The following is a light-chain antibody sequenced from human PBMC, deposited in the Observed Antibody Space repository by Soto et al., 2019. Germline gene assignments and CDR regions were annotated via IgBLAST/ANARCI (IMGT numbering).Light chain of an antibody. CDR2: DAS. V-gene: IGKV1-5*01. CDR3: KKYNSYST. Sequence: DIQMTQSPSTLSASVGDRVTITCRASQSISSWLSGCQQKPGKAPKLLIYDASSLESGVPSGFSGMGSGTEFTLTTSSLQPEDFATYYCKKYNSYSTFGQGTRRRL. J-gene: IGKJ5*01. CDR1: QSISSW.